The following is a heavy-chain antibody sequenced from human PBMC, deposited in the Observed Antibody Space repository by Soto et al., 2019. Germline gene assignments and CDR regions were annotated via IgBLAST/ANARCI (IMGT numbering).Heavy chain of an antibody. Sequence: GGSLRLSCAASGFTFSSYWMSWVRQAPGKGLEWVANIKQDGSEKYYVDSVKGRFTISRDNAKNSLYLQMNSLRAEDTAVYYCARDRWQWLARSAFDIWGQGTMVTVSS. V-gene: IGHV3-7*01. CDR3: ARDRWQWLARSAFDI. D-gene: IGHD6-19*01. J-gene: IGHJ3*02. CDR2: IKQDGSEK. CDR1: GFTFSSYW.